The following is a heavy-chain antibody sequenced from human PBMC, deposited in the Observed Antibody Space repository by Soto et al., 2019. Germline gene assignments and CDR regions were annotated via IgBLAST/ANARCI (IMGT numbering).Heavy chain of an antibody. D-gene: IGHD1-1*01. V-gene: IGHV4-39*01. J-gene: IGHJ4*02. Sequence: QLQLQESGPGLVKPSETLSLTCTVSVVSISSSSHFWGWIRQPPGKGLEWIGTIYYSGTAYYNPSLKSRVTMSVDTSKNQFSLTLSSVTAADTAVYYCASHTTGAEGWPFDSWGQGTLATASS. CDR3: ASHTTGAEGWPFDS. CDR2: IYYSGTA. CDR1: VVSISSSSHF.